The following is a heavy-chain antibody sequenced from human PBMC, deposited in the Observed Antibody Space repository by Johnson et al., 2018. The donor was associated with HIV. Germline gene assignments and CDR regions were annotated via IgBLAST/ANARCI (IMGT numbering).Heavy chain of an antibody. CDR3: ARGFSSGYNDAFDI. J-gene: IGHJ3*02. V-gene: IGHV3-30*04. Sequence: QVQLVESGGGVVQPGRSLRLSCAASGFTFSSYAMHWVRQAPGKGLEWVAVISYDGSNKYYADSVKGRFTISRDNAKKSLHLQMNSLRAEDTALYYCARGFSSGYNDAFDIWGQGTMVTVSS. D-gene: IGHD3-22*01. CDR1: GFTFSSYA. CDR2: ISYDGSNK.